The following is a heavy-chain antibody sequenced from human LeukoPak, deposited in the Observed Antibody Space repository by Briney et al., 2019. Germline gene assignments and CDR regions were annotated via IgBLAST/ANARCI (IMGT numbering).Heavy chain of an antibody. Sequence: GGSLRLSCAASGFTFSSYAMHWVRQAPGKGLEWVATISYDGSNSYYADSVKGRFTISRDNSKNTLYLQMNSLRVEDTAVYYCARGRNLVATSGYFDYWGQGTLVTVSS. J-gene: IGHJ4*02. V-gene: IGHV3-30-3*01. CDR1: GFTFSSYA. CDR3: ARGRNLVATSGYFDY. CDR2: ISYDGSNS. D-gene: IGHD5-12*01.